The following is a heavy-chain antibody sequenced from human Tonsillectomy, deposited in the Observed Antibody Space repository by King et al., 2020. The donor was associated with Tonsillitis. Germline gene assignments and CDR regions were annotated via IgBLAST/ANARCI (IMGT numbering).Heavy chain of an antibody. CDR1: GFTVSSNY. V-gene: IGHV3-53*01. D-gene: IGHD3-10*01. CDR2: IYSIGST. Sequence: AASGFTVSSNYMSWVRQAPGQGLEWVSVIYSIGSTYYAGSVKGRFTISRDNSKNTLYLQMNSMRAEDTAVYYCARAVHTYFDYWGQGTLVTVSS. CDR3: ARAVHTYFDY. J-gene: IGHJ4*02.